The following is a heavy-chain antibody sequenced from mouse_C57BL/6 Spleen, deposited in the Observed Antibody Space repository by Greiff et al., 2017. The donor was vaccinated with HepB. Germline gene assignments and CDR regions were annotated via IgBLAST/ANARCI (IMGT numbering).Heavy chain of an antibody. CDR2: INPNNGGT. V-gene: IGHV1-26*01. CDR1: GYTFTDYY. Sequence: EVQLQQSGPELVKPGASVKISCKASGYTFTDYYMNWVKQSHGKSLEWIGDINPNNGGTSYNQKFKGKATLTVDKSSSTAYMELRSLTSEDSAVYYCARSGVTHYCDYWGQGTTLTVSS. CDR3: ARSGVTHYCDY. J-gene: IGHJ2*01. D-gene: IGHD2-3*01.